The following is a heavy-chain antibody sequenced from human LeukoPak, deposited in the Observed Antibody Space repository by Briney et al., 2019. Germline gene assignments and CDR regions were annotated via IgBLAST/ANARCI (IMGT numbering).Heavy chain of an antibody. CDR3: ARVINFWSGDYYYYYYMDV. Sequence: GGSLRLSCVGSGFTFSNYWMSWVRQAPGKGLEWVANIKKDGSETHYVDSVRGRFIISRDNAKNSLYLQMNSLRAEDTAVYYCARVINFWSGDYYYYYYMDVWGKGTTVTVSS. V-gene: IGHV3-7*01. CDR1: GFTFSNYW. J-gene: IGHJ6*03. D-gene: IGHD3-3*01. CDR2: IKKDGSET.